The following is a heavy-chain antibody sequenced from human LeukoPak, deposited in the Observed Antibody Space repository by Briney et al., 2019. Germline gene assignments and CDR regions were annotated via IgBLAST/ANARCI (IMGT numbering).Heavy chain of an antibody. V-gene: IGHV3-7*01. J-gene: IGHJ4*02. Sequence: QPGGSLRLSCAASGFTFSSYWMNWARQAPGKGLEWVASINHNGNVNYYVDSVKGRFTISRDNAKNSLYLQMNSLRAEDTAVYYCARAPGQLPHGYTGSHYWGQGTLVTVSS. D-gene: IGHD5-18*01. CDR1: GFTFSSYW. CDR2: INHNGNVN. CDR3: ARAPGQLPHGYTGSHY.